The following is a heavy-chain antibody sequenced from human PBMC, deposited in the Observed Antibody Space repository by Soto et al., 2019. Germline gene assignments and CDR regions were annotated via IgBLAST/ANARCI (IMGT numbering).Heavy chain of an antibody. CDR3: ARQASFYCGGDCYKYYFDY. Sequence: SETLSLTCTVSGGSISSYYWSWIRQPPGKGLEWIGEINHSGSTNYNPSLKSRVTISVDTSKNQFSLKLNSVTAADTAVYYCARQASFYCGGDCYKYYFDYWGQGTLVTVSS. CDR1: GGSISSYY. D-gene: IGHD2-21*02. V-gene: IGHV4-34*01. CDR2: INHSGST. J-gene: IGHJ4*02.